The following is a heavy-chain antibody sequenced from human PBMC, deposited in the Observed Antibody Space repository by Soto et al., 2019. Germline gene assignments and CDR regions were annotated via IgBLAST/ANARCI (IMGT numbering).Heavy chain of an antibody. D-gene: IGHD5-12*01. Sequence: SEIHSIPRTVLWGNIGGLSYYRGLIRQPPGKGLEWIGIIYHSGTTYNNPSLRRRVTISVDTSKNQFSLKLSSVTAADTAVYYCARHKYHYSGPSAFRGQGTLGTVSS. V-gene: IGHV4-39*01. CDR2: IYHSGTT. CDR3: ARHKYHYSGPSAF. J-gene: IGHJ1*01. CDR1: WGNIGGLSYY.